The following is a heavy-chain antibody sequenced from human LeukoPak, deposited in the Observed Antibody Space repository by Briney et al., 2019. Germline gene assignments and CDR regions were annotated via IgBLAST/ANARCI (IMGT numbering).Heavy chain of an antibody. CDR2: ISGGGDSV. CDR1: GFPFSDYA. J-gene: IGHJ1*01. V-gene: IGHV3-23*01. CDR3: ARDSQEFFQH. Sequence: GGSLRLSCAASGFPFSDYAMTWVRQTPGKGLEWVSVISGGGDSVDYADSMKGRFTISRDNSKNTLYLQMYSLRAEDTALYYCARDSQEFFQHWGQGTLVTVSS.